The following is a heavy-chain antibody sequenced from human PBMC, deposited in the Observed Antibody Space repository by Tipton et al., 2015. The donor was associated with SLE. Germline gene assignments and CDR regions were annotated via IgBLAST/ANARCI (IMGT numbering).Heavy chain of an antibody. J-gene: IGHJ4*02. D-gene: IGHD6-19*01. V-gene: IGHV4-59*12. CDR1: GGSISSYY. Sequence: TLSLTCTVSGGSISSYYWSWIRQPPGKGLEWIGYIYHSGSTNYNPSLKSRVTISVDTSKNQFSLKLSSVTAAGTAVYYCARGRSSGWYAVFDYWGQGTLVTVPS. CDR2: IYHSGST. CDR3: ARGRSSGWYAVFDY.